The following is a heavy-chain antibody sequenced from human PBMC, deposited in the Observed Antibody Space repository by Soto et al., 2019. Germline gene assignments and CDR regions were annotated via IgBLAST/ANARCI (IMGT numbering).Heavy chain of an antibody. CDR3: VRVPTGGYAFSLDDY. V-gene: IGHV3-74*01. D-gene: IGHD5-12*01. CDR1: GFTFSTYW. Sequence: EVQLVESGGGLVQPGGSLRLSCVASGFTFSTYWMHWVRQAPGKGLVWVSRINGDGTRTTYADSVEGRFTISRDNAKNTRYLQMSSLRAEDTAGYFCVRVPTGGYAFSLDDYWGQGTLVTVSS. J-gene: IGHJ4*02. CDR2: INGDGTRT.